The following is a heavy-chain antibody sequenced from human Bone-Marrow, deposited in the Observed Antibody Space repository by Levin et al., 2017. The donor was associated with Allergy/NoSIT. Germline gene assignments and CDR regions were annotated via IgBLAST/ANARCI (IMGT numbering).Heavy chain of an antibody. V-gene: IGHV3-7*01. CDR1: GFPFGRHW. D-gene: IGHD2-21*02. CDR2: INQDGSEI. CDR3: ARGTKIVVVTAIRPLDY. J-gene: IGHJ4*02. Sequence: GESLKISCAASGFPFGRHWMSWVRQAPGKGLEWVANINQDGSEIYYVDSVKGRFTISRDNAEKSLYLQMNSLRAEDTAVYYCARGTKIVVVTAIRPLDYWGQGTLVTVSS.